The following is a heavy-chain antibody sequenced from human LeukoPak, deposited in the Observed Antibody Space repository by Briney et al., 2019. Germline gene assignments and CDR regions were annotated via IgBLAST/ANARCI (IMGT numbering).Heavy chain of an antibody. Sequence: SETLSLTCTVSGGSISSSSYYWTWIRQPPGKGLEWIGEIIDTGSTKYNSSLKSRVTISVDTSKNEFSLNLTSVTAADTAIYYCARGLASGYPPIPFDYWGQGTLVTVSS. J-gene: IGHJ4*02. D-gene: IGHD3-3*01. V-gene: IGHV4-39*07. CDR1: GGSISSSSYY. CDR2: IIDTGST. CDR3: ARGLASGYPPIPFDY.